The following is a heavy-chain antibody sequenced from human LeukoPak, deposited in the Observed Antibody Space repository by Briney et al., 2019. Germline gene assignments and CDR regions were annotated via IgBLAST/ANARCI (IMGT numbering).Heavy chain of an antibody. D-gene: IGHD2-15*01. CDR3: ASAIHCSGGSCYSNWFDP. J-gene: IGHJ5*02. CDR2: IYRSGST. CDR1: GGSISSGGYS. V-gene: IGHV4-30-2*01. Sequence: SETLSLTCAVSGGSISSGGYSWSWIRQPPGKGLEWIGYIYRSGSTYYNPSLKSRVTISVDRSKNQFSLKLSSVTAADTAVYYCASAIHCSGGSCYSNWFDPWGQGTLVTVSS.